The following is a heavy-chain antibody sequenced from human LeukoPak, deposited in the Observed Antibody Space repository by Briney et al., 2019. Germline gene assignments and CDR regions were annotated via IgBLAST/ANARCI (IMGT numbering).Heavy chain of an antibody. CDR2: INYSGYT. Sequence: SETLSLTCAVYGASFGRYSWSWIRQSPEKGLEWIGEINYSGYTKYNPSLKSRVTMSVDTSKNQFSLNLTSVTAADTAVYYCARVESTPAKFDYWGQGTQVTVSS. J-gene: IGHJ4*02. CDR3: ARVESTPAKFDY. CDR1: GASFGRYS. V-gene: IGHV4-34*01.